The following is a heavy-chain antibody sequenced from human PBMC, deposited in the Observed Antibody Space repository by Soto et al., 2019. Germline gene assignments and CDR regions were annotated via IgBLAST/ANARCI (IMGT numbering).Heavy chain of an antibody. CDR3: ARVERAARIAFDY. CDR1: GFTFSSYS. J-gene: IGHJ4*02. Sequence: GGSLRLSCAASGFTFSSYSMNWVRQAPGKGLEWVSYISSSSSTIYYADSVKGRFTISRANAKNALYLQMNSLRAEDTAVYYCARVERAARIAFDYWGQGTLVTVSS. CDR2: ISSSSSTI. V-gene: IGHV3-48*01. D-gene: IGHD6-6*01.